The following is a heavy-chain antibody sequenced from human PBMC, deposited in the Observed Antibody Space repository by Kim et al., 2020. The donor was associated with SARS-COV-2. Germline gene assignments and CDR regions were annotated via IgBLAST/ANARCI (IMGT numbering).Heavy chain of an antibody. CDR1: GFTFSSYG. D-gene: IGHD3-10*01. CDR3: SKNHGSGSYYNVIGEYYFDY. J-gene: IGHJ4*02. CDR2: IWYDGSNK. Sequence: GGSLRLSCAASGFTFSSYGMHWVRQAPGKGLEWVAVIWYDGSNKYYADSVKGRFTISRDNSKNTLYLQMNSLRAEDTAVYYCSKNHGSGSYYNVIGEYYFDYWGQGTLVTVSS. V-gene: IGHV3-33*06.